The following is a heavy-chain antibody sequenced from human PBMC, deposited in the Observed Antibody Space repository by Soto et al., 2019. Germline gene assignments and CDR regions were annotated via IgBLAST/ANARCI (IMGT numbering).Heavy chain of an antibody. CDR2: ISYDGGNK. CDR1: GFTFSNYA. CDR3: ARRYCSSTSCQNYYYYYGMDV. V-gene: IGHV3-30-3*01. D-gene: IGHD2-2*01. J-gene: IGHJ6*02. Sequence: HPWGSLKLSCAASGFTFSNYAMHWVRQAPGKGLEWVAVISYDGGNKYYADSVKGRFTISRDNSKNTLYLQMNSLRAEDTAVYYCARRYCSSTSCQNYYYYYGMDVWGQGTTVTVSS.